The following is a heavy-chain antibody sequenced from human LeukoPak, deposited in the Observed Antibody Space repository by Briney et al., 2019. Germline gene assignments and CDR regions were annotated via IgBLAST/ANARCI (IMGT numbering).Heavy chain of an antibody. CDR3: ARVLGSGYSDY. J-gene: IGHJ4*02. D-gene: IGHD2-15*01. V-gene: IGHV4-59*01. CDR2: IYSSGST. Sequence: WLGYIYSSGSTNYNPSLKSRVTISVDTSKNQFSLKLSSVTAADTAVYYCARVLGSGYSDYWGQGTLVTVSS.